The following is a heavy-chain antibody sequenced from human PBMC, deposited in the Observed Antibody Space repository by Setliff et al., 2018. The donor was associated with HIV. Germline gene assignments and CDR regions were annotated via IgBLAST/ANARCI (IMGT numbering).Heavy chain of an antibody. J-gene: IGHJ6*02. CDR3: ARGRGYCSSTSCSVGYYGMDV. CDR2: INPSGGST. V-gene: IGHV1-46*01. Sequence: GASVKVSCKASGYTFTSYYMHWVRQAPGQGLEWMGIINPSGGSTSYAQKFQGRVTMTRDTSTSTVYMELSSLGSEDTAVYYCARGRGYCSSTSCSVGYYGMDVWGQGTTVTVSS. D-gene: IGHD2-2*01. CDR1: GYTFTSYY.